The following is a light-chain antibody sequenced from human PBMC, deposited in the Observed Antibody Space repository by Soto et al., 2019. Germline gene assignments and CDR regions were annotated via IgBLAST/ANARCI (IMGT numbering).Light chain of an antibody. CDR3: QQSYSTPLT. CDR2: AAS. V-gene: IGKV1-39*01. CDR1: QSISSY. Sequence: DIQMTQSPSSLSASVGDRVSITCRASQSISSYLNWYQQKPGKAPKTLIYAASRLQSGVPSRFSGSGSGTEFTLIISSLQPEDVGNYFCQQSYSTPLTFGGGTKVQI. J-gene: IGKJ4*01.